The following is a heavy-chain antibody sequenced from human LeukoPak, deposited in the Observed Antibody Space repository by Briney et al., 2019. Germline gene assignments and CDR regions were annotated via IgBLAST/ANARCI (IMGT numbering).Heavy chain of an antibody. CDR3: ARGHYSDSTTYLDH. J-gene: IGHJ4*02. CDR1: GFTFSNFG. CDR2: IWDDGTYK. V-gene: IGHV3-33*01. D-gene: IGHD3-22*01. Sequence: GGSLRLSCAASGFTFSNFGMHWVRQAPDKGLEWVAIIWDDGTYKYYAESVKGRFIISRDNSQKTVNLQMNSLRVEDTAVYYCARGHYSDSTTYLDHWGQGTLVTVSS.